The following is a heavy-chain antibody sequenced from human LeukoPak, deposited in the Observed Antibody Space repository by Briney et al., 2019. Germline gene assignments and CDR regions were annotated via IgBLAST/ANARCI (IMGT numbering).Heavy chain of an antibody. Sequence: PSETLSLTCTVSGGSISSYYWSWIRQPPGKRLEWIGYIYYSGSTSYNPSLKSRVTISVDTSKNQISLKLSSVTATDTAVYYCARDLGVMVRAFDIWGQGTMVTVSS. D-gene: IGHD5-18*01. CDR2: IYYSGST. CDR3: ARDLGVMVRAFDI. J-gene: IGHJ3*02. V-gene: IGHV4-59*01. CDR1: GGSISSYY.